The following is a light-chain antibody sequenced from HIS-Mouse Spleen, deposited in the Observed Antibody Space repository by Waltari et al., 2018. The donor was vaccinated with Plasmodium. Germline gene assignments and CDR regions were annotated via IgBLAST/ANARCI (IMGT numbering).Light chain of an antibody. V-gene: IGKV3-15*01. J-gene: IGKJ2*03. CDR1: QSVSSN. CDR3: QQYNNWPPR. CDR2: GAS. Sequence: EIVMTQSPATLSVSPGERATLSCRASQSVSSNLAWYQQKPGQAPRLPIYGASTRATGIPARFSGSGSGTEFTLTISSLQSEDFAVYYCQQYNNWPPRFGQGTKLEIK.